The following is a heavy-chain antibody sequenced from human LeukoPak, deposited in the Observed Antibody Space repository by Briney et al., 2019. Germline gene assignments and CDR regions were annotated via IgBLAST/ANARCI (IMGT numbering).Heavy chain of an antibody. J-gene: IGHJ3*02. CDR2: ITNSGGST. CDR3: AKQTDTTGSRGGAFDI. CDR1: GFTFSNYA. Sequence: GGSLRLSCAASGFTFSNYAMSWVRQAPGKGLEWVSTITNSGGSTYSADSMKGRFTISRDNSKNTLFLQMSGLGAEDTAVYYCAKQTDTTGSRGGAFDIWGQGTMVTDSS. D-gene: IGHD3-22*01. V-gene: IGHV3-23*01.